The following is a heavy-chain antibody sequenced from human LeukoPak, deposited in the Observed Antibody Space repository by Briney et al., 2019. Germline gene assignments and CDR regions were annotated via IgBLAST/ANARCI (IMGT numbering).Heavy chain of an antibody. J-gene: IGHJ5*02. D-gene: IGHD2-2*01. CDR1: GGTFSSYA. V-gene: IGHV1-69*05. Sequence: GASVKVSCKASGGTFSSYAISWVRQAPGQGLEWMGGIVPIFGTANYAQKFQGRVTITTDESTSTAYMELSSLRSEDTAVYYCARVRFMVSPYQLPPGWFDPWGQGTLVTVSS. CDR3: ARVRFMVSPYQLPPGWFDP. CDR2: IVPIFGTA.